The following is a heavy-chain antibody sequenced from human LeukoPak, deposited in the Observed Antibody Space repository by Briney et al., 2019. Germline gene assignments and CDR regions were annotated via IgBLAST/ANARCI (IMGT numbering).Heavy chain of an antibody. J-gene: IGHJ4*02. CDR3: ARDSSGSLDY. V-gene: IGHV3-33*01. CDR1: GFTFSSYG. Sequence: GGSLRLSCAASGFTFSSYGMHWVRQAPGKGLGWVAVIWYDGSNKYYADSVKGRFTISRDNSKNTLYLQMNSLRAEDTAVYYCARDSSGSLDYWGQGTLVTVSS. CDR2: IWYDGSNK. D-gene: IGHD3-10*01.